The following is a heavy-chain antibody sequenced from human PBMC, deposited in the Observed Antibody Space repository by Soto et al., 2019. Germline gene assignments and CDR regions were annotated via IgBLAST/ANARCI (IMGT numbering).Heavy chain of an antibody. CDR1: GFTFSSYA. CDR3: AKYRFVGGSYDDAFDI. J-gene: IGHJ3*02. CDR2: ISGSGCST. V-gene: IGHV3-23*01. Sequence: EVQLLESGGGLVQPGGSLRLSCAASGFTFSSYAMSWVRQAPGKGLEWVSAISGSGCSTYYADTVKGRFTISRDNSKNTLYLQMNSLRAEDTAVYYCAKYRFVGGSYDDAFDIWGQGTMVTVSS. D-gene: IGHD1-26*01.